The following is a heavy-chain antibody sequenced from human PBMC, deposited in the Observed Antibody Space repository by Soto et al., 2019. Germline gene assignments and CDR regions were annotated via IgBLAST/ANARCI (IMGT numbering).Heavy chain of an antibody. CDR1: GLSISSSF. D-gene: IGHD2-8*01. Sequence: QVQLQESGPGLVKPSETLSLTCSVSGLSISSSFWSWIRQPAGKALEFIGLVYSGGSVNQNPSLKSRLFMSVDMSENQLSLRLTCVTAADTGVYYCVTDRAGVSGFDFCGRGTLVTVSS. CDR3: VTDRAGVSGFDF. V-gene: IGHV4-4*07. J-gene: IGHJ4*01. CDR2: VYSGGSV.